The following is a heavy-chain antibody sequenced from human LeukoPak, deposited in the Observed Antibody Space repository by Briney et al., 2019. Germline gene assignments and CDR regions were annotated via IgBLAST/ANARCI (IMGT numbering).Heavy chain of an antibody. Sequence: AGGSLRLSCAASGFTFSSYGMHWARQAPGKGLEWVAFIRYDGSNKYYADSVKGRFTISRDNSKNTLHLQMNSLRAEDTAVYYCARDQNRGSDVWGKGTTVTVSS. J-gene: IGHJ6*04. V-gene: IGHV3-30*02. CDR3: ARDQNRGSDV. CDR1: GFTFSSYG. CDR2: IRYDGSNK. D-gene: IGHD3-10*01.